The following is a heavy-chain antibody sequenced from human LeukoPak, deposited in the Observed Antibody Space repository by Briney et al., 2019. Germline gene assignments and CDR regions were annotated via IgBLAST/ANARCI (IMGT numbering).Heavy chain of an antibody. Sequence: GGSLRLSCAASGFSFNSDWMDWVRQAPGKGLVWVANIKHDESEKNYLDSVKGRFTISRDNAQNSLYLQMNGLRVEDTAVYYCTRRLDDWGQGTPVTVSS. D-gene: IGHD3-16*01. V-gene: IGHV3-7*01. CDR1: GFSFNSDW. CDR3: TRRLDD. J-gene: IGHJ4*02. CDR2: IKHDESEK.